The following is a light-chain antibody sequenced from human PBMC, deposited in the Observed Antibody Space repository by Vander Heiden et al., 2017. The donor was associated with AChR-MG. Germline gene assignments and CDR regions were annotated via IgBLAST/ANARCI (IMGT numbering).Light chain of an antibody. V-gene: IGLV1-44*01. CDR1: SSNIGSNT. J-gene: IGLJ2*01. CDR2: SNN. CDR3: AAWDDSLNVV. Sequence: QSVPTQPPSAPGTPGQRVTISCSGSSSNIGSNTVNWYQQLPGTAPKLLIYSNNQRPSGVPGRFSGSKSGTSASPAISGLQSEDEADYYCAAWDDSLNVVFGGGTKLTVL.